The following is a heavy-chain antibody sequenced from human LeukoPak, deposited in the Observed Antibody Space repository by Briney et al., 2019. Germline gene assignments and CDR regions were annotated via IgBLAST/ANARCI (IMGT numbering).Heavy chain of an antibody. CDR2: INSDGSWT. V-gene: IGHV3-74*01. Sequence: GGPLRLSCAASGNYWMHWVRQAPGKGLVWVSHINSDGSWTSYADSVKGRFTISKDNAKNTVYLQMNSLRAEDTAVYYCVSFYETYWGRGTLVTVSS. D-gene: IGHD2/OR15-2a*01. CDR1: GNYW. CDR3: VSFYETY. J-gene: IGHJ4*02.